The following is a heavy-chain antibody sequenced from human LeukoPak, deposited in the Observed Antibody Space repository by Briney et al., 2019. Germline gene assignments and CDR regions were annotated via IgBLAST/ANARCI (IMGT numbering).Heavy chain of an antibody. D-gene: IGHD5-12*01. J-gene: IGHJ4*02. Sequence: GGSLRLSCAASGFTFSSYSFNWVRQAPGKGLEWVSFITRSSDNIDYADSVKDRFTISRDNAKNSLYLQMDNLRAEDTAVYYCARGSVGGYNGYLGLNWGQGTLVTVSS. V-gene: IGHV3-21*01. CDR2: ITRSSDNI. CDR1: GFTFSSYS. CDR3: ARGSVGGYNGYLGLN.